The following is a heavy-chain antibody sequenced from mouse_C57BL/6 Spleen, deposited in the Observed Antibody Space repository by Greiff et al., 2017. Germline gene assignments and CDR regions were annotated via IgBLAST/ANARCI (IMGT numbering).Heavy chain of an antibody. CDR1: GFSFNTYA. Sequence: GGGLVQPKGSLKLSCAASGFSFNTYAMNWVRQAPGKGLEWVARIRSKSNNYATYYADSVKDRFTISRDDSESMLYLQMNNLKTEDTAMYYCVRQRDPYYAMDYWGQGTSVTVSS. J-gene: IGHJ4*01. CDR3: VRQRDPYYAMDY. CDR2: IRSKSNNYAT. V-gene: IGHV10-1*01.